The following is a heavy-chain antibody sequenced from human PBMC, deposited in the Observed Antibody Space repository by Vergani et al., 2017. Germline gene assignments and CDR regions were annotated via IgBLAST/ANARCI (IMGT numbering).Heavy chain of an antibody. CDR2: MYHSGST. J-gene: IGHJ5*02. D-gene: IGHD3-10*01. V-gene: IGHV4-59*01. CDR3: GRVADFYGLGSRLLDL. CDR1: GGSMSGYY. Sequence: QVQLQESGPRLVKSSETLSLTCSVSGGSMSGYYWSWIRQPPGKELEWIGYMYHSGSTNYNPSLETRVTISGDTSKNQFSLKLNSVTAADTAVYYCGRVADFYGLGSRLLDLWGQGILVTVSS.